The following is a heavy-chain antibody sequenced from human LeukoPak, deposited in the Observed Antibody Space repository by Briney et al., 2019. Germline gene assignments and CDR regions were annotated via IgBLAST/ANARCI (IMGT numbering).Heavy chain of an antibody. CDR2: ISGDGTST. Sequence: GGSLRLSCAASGFTFNAYAMHWVRQAPGKGLEWVSVISGDGTSTFYTDYYADSVKGRFTISRDNSVNSLYLQMNSLRSEDTALYYCTKDSSSWANYFDSWGQGTLVTVSS. J-gene: IGHJ4*02. CDR1: GFTFNAYA. D-gene: IGHD6-13*01. CDR3: TKDSSSWANYFDS. V-gene: IGHV3-43*02.